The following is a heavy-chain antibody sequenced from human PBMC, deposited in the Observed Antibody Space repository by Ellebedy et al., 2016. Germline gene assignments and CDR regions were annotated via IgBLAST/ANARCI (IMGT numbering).Heavy chain of an antibody. CDR1: GGSISSSSYY. CDR2: IYYSGST. Sequence: SETLSLTCTVSGGSISSSSYYWSWIRQPPGKGLEWIGYIYYSGSTNSNPSLKSRVTISVDTSKNQFSLKLSSVTAADTVVYYCARDPGYSYFYYYGMDVWGQGTTVTVSS. J-gene: IGHJ6*02. D-gene: IGHD5-18*01. V-gene: IGHV4-61*01. CDR3: ARDPGYSYFYYYGMDV.